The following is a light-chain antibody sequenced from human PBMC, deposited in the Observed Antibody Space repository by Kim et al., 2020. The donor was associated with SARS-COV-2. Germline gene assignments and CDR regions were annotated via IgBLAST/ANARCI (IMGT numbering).Light chain of an antibody. Sequence: VVMTQSPLSLSVTLGQPASISCRSSRSLVYSDGDTYLNWFQQRPGQSPRRLIYKVSIRDSGVPGRFSGSESGTDFTLKISRVETNDVALYYCMQGTHCPYTFGQGTSLEI. J-gene: IGKJ2*01. CDR2: KVS. CDR1: RSLVYSDGDTY. CDR3: MQGTHCPYT. V-gene: IGKV2-30*01.